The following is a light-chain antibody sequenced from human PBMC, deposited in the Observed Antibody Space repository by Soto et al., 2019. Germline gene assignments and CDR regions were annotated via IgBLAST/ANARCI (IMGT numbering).Light chain of an antibody. Sequence: QSALTQPASVSASPGQSITISCTGASSDVGSYNYVSWYQQHPGKAPKLMIYEVSNRPSGISVRFSGSKSGNTASLTISGLQADDEADYYCTSYTSSNTYVFGTGTKVTVL. CDR1: SSDVGSYNY. CDR2: EVS. J-gene: IGLJ1*01. CDR3: TSYTSSNTYV. V-gene: IGLV2-14*01.